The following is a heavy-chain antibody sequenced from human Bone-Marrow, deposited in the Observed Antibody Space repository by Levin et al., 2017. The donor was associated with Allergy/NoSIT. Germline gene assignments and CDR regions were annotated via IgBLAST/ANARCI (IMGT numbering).Heavy chain of an antibody. CDR3: ARYCSGGSCNPGY. J-gene: IGHJ4*02. CDR1: GFTFSSYS. Sequence: GESLKISCAASGFTFSSYSMNWVRQAPGKGLEWVSYISSSSSTIYYADSVKGRFTISRDNAKNSLYLQMNSLRAEDTAVYYCARYCSGGSCNPGYWGQGTLVTVSS. CDR2: ISSSSSTI. V-gene: IGHV3-48*01. D-gene: IGHD2-15*01.